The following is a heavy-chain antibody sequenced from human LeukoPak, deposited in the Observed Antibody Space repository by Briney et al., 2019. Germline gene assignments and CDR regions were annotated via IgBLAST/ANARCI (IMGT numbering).Heavy chain of an antibody. CDR2: IKQDGSEK. Sequence: GGSLRLSCAASGFTFSSYWMSWVRQAPGKGLEWVANIKQDGSEKYYVDSVKGRFTISRDNAKNSLYLQMNSLRAEDTAVYYCARVGDTVTANFDAFDIWGQGTMVTVSS. V-gene: IGHV3-7*01. CDR3: ARVGDTVTANFDAFDI. CDR1: GFTFSSYW. D-gene: IGHD4-17*01. J-gene: IGHJ3*02.